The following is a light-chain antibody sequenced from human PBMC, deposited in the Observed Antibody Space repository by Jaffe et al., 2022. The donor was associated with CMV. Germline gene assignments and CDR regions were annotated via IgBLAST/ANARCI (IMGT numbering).Light chain of an antibody. J-gene: IGLJ2*01. CDR3: LLSYSGAWV. Sequence: QAVVTQEPSLTVSPGGTVTLTCDSSTGAVTSGHYPYWFQQKPGQAPRTLIYDTNNKHSWTPARFSGSLLGDKAALTLSDAQPEDEADYFCLLSYSGAWVFGGGTKLTVL. CDR1: TGAVTSGHY. V-gene: IGLV7-46*01. CDR2: DTN.